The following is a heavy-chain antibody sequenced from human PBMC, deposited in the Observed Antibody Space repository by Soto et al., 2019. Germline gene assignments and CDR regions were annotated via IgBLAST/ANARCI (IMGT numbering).Heavy chain of an antibody. CDR1: GGSITNDKDY. CDR2: VYYSGSS. Sequence: SVTWPCSGGSITNDKDYWGLFRQPPGKGLEWIGYVYYSGSSHYNPSLKSRLIISMDTSKNQFSLRLSSVTAADTALYYCAATTWFDNSVSPYCGQRALVTVSS. D-gene: IGHD3-22*01. J-gene: IGHJ1*01. V-gene: IGHV4-30-4*01. CDR3: AATTWFDNSVSPY.